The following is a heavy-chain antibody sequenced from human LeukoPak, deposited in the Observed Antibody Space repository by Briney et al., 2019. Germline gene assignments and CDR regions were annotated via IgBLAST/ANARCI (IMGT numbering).Heavy chain of an antibody. CDR3: AKSQANYDILTGGMDV. V-gene: IGHV3-30*18. CDR1: GFTFSSYG. D-gene: IGHD3-9*01. Sequence: PGRSLRLSCAAPGFTFSSYGMHWVRQAPGKGLEWVAVISYDGSNKYYADSVKGRFTISRDNSKNTLYLQMNSLRAEDTAVYYCAKSQANYDILTGGMDVWGKGTTVTVSS. J-gene: IGHJ6*03. CDR2: ISYDGSNK.